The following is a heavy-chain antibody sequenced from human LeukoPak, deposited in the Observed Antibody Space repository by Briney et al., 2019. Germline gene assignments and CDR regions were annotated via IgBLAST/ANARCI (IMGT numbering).Heavy chain of an antibody. CDR2: INSDGSRT. V-gene: IGHV3-74*01. J-gene: IGHJ4*02. CDR1: GFNFNNYW. D-gene: IGHD6-13*01. CDR3: ARGSWSAADTNIDY. Sequence: QPGGSLKLSCTVSGFNFNNYWMHWVRQAPGKGLVWVSCINSDGSRTTYAGSVKGRFTISRDNAKNTLYLQMNTLRVEDTAVYYCARGSWSAADTNIDYWGQGTLVTVSS.